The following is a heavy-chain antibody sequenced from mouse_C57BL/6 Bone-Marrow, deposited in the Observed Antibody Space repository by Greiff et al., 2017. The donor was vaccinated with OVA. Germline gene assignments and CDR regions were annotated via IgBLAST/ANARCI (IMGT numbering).Heavy chain of an antibody. J-gene: IGHJ4*01. CDR1: GYTFTSYW. V-gene: IGHV1-55*01. CDR2: IYPGSGST. CDR3: ARKEFDYYGSSFPPYYAMDY. Sequence: QVQLQQPGAELVKPGASVKMSCKASGYTFTSYWITWVKQRPGQGLEWIGDIYPGSGSTNYNEKFKSKATLTVDTSSSTAYMQLSSLTSEDSAVYYCARKEFDYYGSSFPPYYAMDYWGQGTSVTVSS. D-gene: IGHD1-1*01.